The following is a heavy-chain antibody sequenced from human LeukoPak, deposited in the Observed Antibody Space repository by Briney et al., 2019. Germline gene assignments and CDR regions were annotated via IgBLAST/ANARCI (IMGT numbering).Heavy chain of an antibody. CDR3: ARFNYYDSSGYYAGFDY. J-gene: IGHJ4*02. V-gene: IGHV4-4*02. D-gene: IGHD3-22*01. Sequence: SETLSLTCAVSGGSISSSNWWSWVRQPPGKGLEWIGEIYHSGSTNYNPSLKSRVTISVDKSKNQFSLKLSSVTAADTAVYYCARFNYYDSSGYYAGFDYWGQGTLVTVSS. CDR2: IYHSGST. CDR1: GGSISSSNW.